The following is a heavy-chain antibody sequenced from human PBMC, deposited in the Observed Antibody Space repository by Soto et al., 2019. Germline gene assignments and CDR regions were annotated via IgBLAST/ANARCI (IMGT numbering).Heavy chain of an antibody. D-gene: IGHD3-22*01. V-gene: IGHV3-7*01. CDR3: ARDRDSSGYGFFDY. CDR1: GFTFSSFW. J-gene: IGHJ4*02. Sequence: EVQLVESGGGLVQPGGSLRLSCAASGFTFSSFWMTWVRQAPGKGLEWVANIKEDGSEKKYVDSVKGRFTISRDNAKKSLYLQMNSLRVGDTAVYYCARDRDSSGYGFFDYWGQGTLVTVSS. CDR2: IKEDGSEK.